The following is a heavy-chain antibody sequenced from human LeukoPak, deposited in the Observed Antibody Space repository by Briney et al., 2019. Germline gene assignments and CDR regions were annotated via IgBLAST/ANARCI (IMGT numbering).Heavy chain of an antibody. J-gene: IGHJ4*02. CDR2: ISSSSSYI. V-gene: IGHV3-21*04. D-gene: IGHD4-23*01. CDR3: AKSGNNRFDY. Sequence: AGGSLRLSCAASGFTFSSYSMHWVRQAPGKGLEWVSFISSSSSYIYYADSVKGRFTISRDNAKKSLYLQMNSLRTEDTAVYYCAKSGNNRFDYWGQGTLVTVSS. CDR1: GFTFSSYS.